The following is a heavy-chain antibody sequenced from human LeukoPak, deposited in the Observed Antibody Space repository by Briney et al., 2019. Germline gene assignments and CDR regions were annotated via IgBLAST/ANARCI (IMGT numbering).Heavy chain of an antibody. J-gene: IGHJ6*03. V-gene: IGHV3-74*01. CDR2: IKSDSSST. D-gene: IGHD5/OR15-5a*01. Sequence: GGSLRLSCATSGFIFSSYWMHWVRQAPGKGLVWVSRIKSDSSSTDYADSVKGRFTISRDNSKNSLYLQMNSLRTEDTALYYCAKVYDTRQDYMDVWGKGTTVTVSS. CDR3: AKVYDTRQDYMDV. CDR1: GFIFSSYW.